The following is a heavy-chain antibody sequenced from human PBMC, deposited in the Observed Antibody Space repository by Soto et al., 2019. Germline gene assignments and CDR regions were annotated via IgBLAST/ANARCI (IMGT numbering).Heavy chain of an antibody. D-gene: IGHD6-19*01. CDR2: XNNXGXT. CDR1: QYTFTNFY. J-gene: IGHJ4*02. Sequence: ASVKVSCKASQYTFTNFYLHWVRQAPGQRPEWXGXXNNXGXTXYXXXXQGRLTMTRDTSITTAYMELSRLSSDDTAFYYCATSSDWSPLLDYWGQGTLVTVSS. CDR3: ATSSDWSPLLDY. V-gene: IGHV1-2*02.